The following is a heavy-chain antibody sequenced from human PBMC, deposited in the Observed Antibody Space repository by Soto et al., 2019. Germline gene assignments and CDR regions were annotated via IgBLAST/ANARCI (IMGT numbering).Heavy chain of an antibody. V-gene: IGHV4-34*01. D-gene: IGHD3-10*01. J-gene: IGHJ3*02. Sequence: QVQLQQWGAGLLKPSETLSLTCAVYGGPFSAYYWSWIRQPPGEGLEWIGQINHSGSSNYNPSLKSRVTMSVDTSKNQFSLKLRSVTAADTAVYYCARREITVRGAPLFRRRSSNDAFDMWGQGTMVTVSS. CDR2: INHSGSS. CDR3: ARREITVRGAPLFRRRSSNDAFDM. CDR1: GGPFSAYY.